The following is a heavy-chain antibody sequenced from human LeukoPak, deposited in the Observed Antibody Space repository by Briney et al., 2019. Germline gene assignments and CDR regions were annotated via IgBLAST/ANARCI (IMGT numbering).Heavy chain of an antibody. CDR2: IYYSGST. Sequence: SQTLSLTCTVSGGSISSGDYYWSWIRQPPGKGLEWIGYIYYSGSTYYNPSLKSRVTISVDTSKNQFSLKLSSVTAADTAVYYRARESSGEYYFDYWGQGTLVTVSS. V-gene: IGHV4-30-4*01. J-gene: IGHJ4*02. CDR1: GGSISSGDYY. CDR3: ARESSGEYYFDY. D-gene: IGHD3-10*01.